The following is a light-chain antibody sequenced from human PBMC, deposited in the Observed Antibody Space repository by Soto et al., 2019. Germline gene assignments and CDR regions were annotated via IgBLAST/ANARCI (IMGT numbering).Light chain of an antibody. CDR2: GAS. J-gene: IGKJ1*01. Sequence: EIVMTQSPATLSVSPGERATLSCRASQSVSNNLAWYQKKPGQAPRLLIYGASTRATGIPARFSGSGSGTEFTLTISSLQSEDFALYYCQQYNNWLTFGQGTRVEIK. CDR3: QQYNNWLT. CDR1: QSVSNN. V-gene: IGKV3-15*01.